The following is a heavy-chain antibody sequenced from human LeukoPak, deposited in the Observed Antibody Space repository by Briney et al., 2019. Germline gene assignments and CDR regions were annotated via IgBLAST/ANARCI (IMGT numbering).Heavy chain of an antibody. Sequence: ASVKVSCKASGYTFTSYYIYWVRQPPGQGLAWMGVINPSGGSTSYAQKFQGRVTMTRDMSTSTGYMGVRRLRSEDTAVYFCARDSMVREFTGLEGYWGQGTLVTVSS. CDR1: GYTFTSYY. J-gene: IGHJ4*02. V-gene: IGHV1-46*01. D-gene: IGHD3-10*01. CDR2: INPSGGST. CDR3: ARDSMVREFTGLEGY.